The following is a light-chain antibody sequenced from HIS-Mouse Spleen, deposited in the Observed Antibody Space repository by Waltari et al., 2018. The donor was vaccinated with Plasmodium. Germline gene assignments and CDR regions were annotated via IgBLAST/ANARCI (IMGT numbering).Light chain of an antibody. CDR3: QVWDSSFWV. J-gene: IGLJ3*02. CDR1: NIGSKN. Sequence: SYELTQPLSVSVALGQTARITCGGNNIGSKNVHWYQQKPGQAPVLVIYRDSNRPSWIPERFSGSKSGNTATLTISRAQAGDEADYYCQVWDSSFWVFGGGTKLTVL. CDR2: RDS. V-gene: IGLV3-9*01.